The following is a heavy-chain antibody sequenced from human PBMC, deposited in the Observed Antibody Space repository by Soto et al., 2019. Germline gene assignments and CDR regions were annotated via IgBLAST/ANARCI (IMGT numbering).Heavy chain of an antibody. CDR2: IIPIFGTA. Sequence: QVQLVQSGAEVKNPGSSVKVSCKASGGTFSSYAISWVRQAPGQGLEWMGGIIPIFGTANYAQKFQGRVTITADKCTRAAYMELSSLRSEDTAVYYCARMGDSSRSYWYFALWGRGTLVTVSS. V-gene: IGHV1-69*06. J-gene: IGHJ2*01. CDR1: GGTFSSYA. CDR3: ARMGDSSRSYWYFAL. D-gene: IGHD6-13*01.